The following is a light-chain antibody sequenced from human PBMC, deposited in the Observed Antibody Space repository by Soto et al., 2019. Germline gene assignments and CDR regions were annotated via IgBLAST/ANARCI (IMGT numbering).Light chain of an antibody. Sequence: QSALTQPASVSGSPGQSITMSCTGTSSDVGSYNLVSWYQQHPGKAPKFIIYEGSKRPSGVSNRFSGSTSGNTASLTISGLQAEDEADYYCCSYAGSSTDVFGIGTKVTVL. CDR2: EGS. V-gene: IGLV2-23*01. CDR1: SSDVGSYNL. J-gene: IGLJ1*01. CDR3: CSYAGSSTDV.